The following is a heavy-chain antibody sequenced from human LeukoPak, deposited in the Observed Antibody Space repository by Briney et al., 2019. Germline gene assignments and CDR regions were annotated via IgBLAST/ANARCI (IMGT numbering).Heavy chain of an antibody. CDR3: ARAKAVDY. CDR2: IASDGSST. J-gene: IGHJ4*02. CDR1: GFTFSSYW. D-gene: IGHD6-25*01. V-gene: IGHV3-74*01. Sequence: GGSLRLSCAASGFTFSSYWMNWVRQAPGKGLVWVSRIASDGSSTTYADSVKGRFTISRDNAKNSLYLQMNSLRDEDTAVYYCARAKAVDYWGQGTLVTVSS.